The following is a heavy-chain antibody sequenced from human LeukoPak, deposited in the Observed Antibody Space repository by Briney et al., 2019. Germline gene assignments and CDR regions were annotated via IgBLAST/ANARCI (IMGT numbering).Heavy chain of an antibody. Sequence: PSETLSLTCAVSGYSISSGYYWGWIRQPPGKGLEWIGSIYHSGSTYYNPSLKSRVTISVDTSKNQFSLKLSSVTAADTAVYYCARAYCSGGSSYPGAFDYWGQGTLVTVSS. CDR3: ARAYCSGGSSYPGAFDY. D-gene: IGHD2-15*01. CDR2: IYHSGST. J-gene: IGHJ4*02. CDR1: GYSISSGYY. V-gene: IGHV4-38-2*01.